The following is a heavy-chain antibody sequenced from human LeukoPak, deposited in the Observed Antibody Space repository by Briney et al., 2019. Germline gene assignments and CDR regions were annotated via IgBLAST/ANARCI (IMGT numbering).Heavy chain of an antibody. CDR2: IRYDGSNK. V-gene: IGHV3-30*02. J-gene: IGHJ4*02. D-gene: IGHD1-7*01. Sequence: GGSLRLSCAASGFTFSSYAMSWVRQAPGKGLEWVAFIRYDGSNKYYADSVKGRFTISRDNSKNTLYLQMNSLRAEDTAVYYCAKATGTTRVFDYWGQGTLVTVSS. CDR3: AKATGTTRVFDY. CDR1: GFTFSSYA.